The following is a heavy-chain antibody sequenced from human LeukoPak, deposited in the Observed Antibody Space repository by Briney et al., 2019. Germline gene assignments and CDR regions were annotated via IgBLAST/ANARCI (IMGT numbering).Heavy chain of an antibody. CDR3: AKSSGYFGDY. D-gene: IGHD3-22*01. Sequence: PGGSLRLSCAASRFTFSSYGMHWVRQAPGKGLEWVALISYDGCNKYYADSVKGRFTISRDNSKNTLYLQMSSLRAEDTAVYYCAKSSGYFGDYWGQGTLVTVSS. V-gene: IGHV3-30*18. J-gene: IGHJ4*02. CDR1: RFTFSSYG. CDR2: ISYDGCNK.